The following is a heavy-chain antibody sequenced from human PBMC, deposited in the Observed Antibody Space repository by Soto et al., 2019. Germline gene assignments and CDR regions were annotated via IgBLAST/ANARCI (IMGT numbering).Heavy chain of an antibody. Sequence: SETLSLTCTVSGGSNIRDGYYWSWIRQHPGKGLEWIAYISYSGSSYSNPSLKSRVTISVDTSKNQFSLRLTSVTAADTAVHFCARATPAGSADFWGQGTLVTVSS. J-gene: IGHJ4*02. V-gene: IGHV4-31*03. CDR1: GGSNIRDGYY. CDR2: ISYSGSS. D-gene: IGHD2-2*01. CDR3: ARATPAGSADF.